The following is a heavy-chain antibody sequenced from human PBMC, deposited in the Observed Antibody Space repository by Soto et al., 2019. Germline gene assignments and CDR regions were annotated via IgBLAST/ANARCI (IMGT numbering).Heavy chain of an antibody. CDR3: SRDGDFYGLDV. CDR1: GFTPDDYDYA. J-gene: IGHJ6*02. V-gene: IGHV3-49*04. D-gene: IGHD3-3*01. CDR2: IRGSTYGGTT. Sequence: GGWLRLSCTFSGFTPDDYDYAFTLVGQATGKGLQWLGLIRGSTYGGTTEYAASVKGRFTISRDDSKGIAYLQMNSLKTEDTAVYYCSRDGDFYGLDVWGQGTTVTVSS.